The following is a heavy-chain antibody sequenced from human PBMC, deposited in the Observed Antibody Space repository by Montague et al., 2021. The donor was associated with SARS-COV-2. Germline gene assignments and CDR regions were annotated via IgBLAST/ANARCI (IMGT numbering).Heavy chain of an antibody. D-gene: IGHD4-17*01. CDR3: AKVRKDDYGDNYFDY. CDR1: GDSMTGDSMSRYY. CDR2: ISNSCFT. J-gene: IGHJ4*02. Sequence: SETLSLTCTVSGDSMTGDSMSRYYWSWIRQTPGKGLEWIGYISNSCFTNDNPSLKYRVTTSVDTSNNQFSLKLNAVTAADTAVYYCAKVRKDDYGDNYFDYWGQGTLVTASS. V-gene: IGHV4-61*01.